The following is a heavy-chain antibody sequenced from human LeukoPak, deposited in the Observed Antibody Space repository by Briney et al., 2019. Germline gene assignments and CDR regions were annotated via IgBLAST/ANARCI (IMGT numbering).Heavy chain of an antibody. D-gene: IGHD5-24*01. CDR1: GFTFSTSA. Sequence: PGGSLRLSCAASGFTFSTSAMSWVRQAPGKGLEWVSVISGSGGSTYYPDSVKGRFTISRDNSKDTLYLQMNSLRVEDTAVYYCAKRLGYNKEGHFDYWGQGTLVTVSS. CDR2: ISGSGGST. J-gene: IGHJ4*02. V-gene: IGHV3-23*01. CDR3: AKRLGYNKEGHFDY.